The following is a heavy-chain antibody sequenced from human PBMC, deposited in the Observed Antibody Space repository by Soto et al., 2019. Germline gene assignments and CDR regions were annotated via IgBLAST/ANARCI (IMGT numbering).Heavy chain of an antibody. D-gene: IGHD2-21*01. CDR3: ARGTYCGPTKCDFEGLDY. CDR1: GFTFSSYS. Sequence: PGGSLRLSCAASGFTFSSYSMNWVRQAPGKGLEWVSGIGTAADSYYSDSVKGRFTITRENAKNSLYLQMNSLRAGDTAVYYCARGTYCGPTKCDFEGLDYWGQGTPVTVSS. CDR2: IGTAADS. J-gene: IGHJ4*02. V-gene: IGHV3-13*01.